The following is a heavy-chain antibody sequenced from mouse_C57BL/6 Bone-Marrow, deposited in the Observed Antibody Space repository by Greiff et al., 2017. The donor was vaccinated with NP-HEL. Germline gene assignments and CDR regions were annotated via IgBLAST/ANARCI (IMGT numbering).Heavy chain of an antibody. J-gene: IGHJ1*03. Sequence: EVKLMESGGGLVQPKGSLKLSCAASGFSFNTYAMNWVRQAPGKGLEWVARIRSKSNNYATYYADSVKDRFTISRDDSESMLYLQMNNLKTEDTAMYYCVRQNGNYVSWYFDVWGTGTTVTVSS. CDR1: GFSFNTYA. CDR2: IRSKSNNYAT. D-gene: IGHD2-1*01. V-gene: IGHV10-1*01. CDR3: VRQNGNYVSWYFDV.